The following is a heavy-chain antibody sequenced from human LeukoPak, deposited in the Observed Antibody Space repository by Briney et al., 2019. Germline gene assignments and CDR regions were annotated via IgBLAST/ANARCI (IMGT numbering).Heavy chain of an antibody. CDR3: VKDAGTA. V-gene: IGHV3-7*01. J-gene: IGHJ5*02. CDR2: IKKDGSEK. CDR1: GFTFSNNW. Sequence: GGSLRLSCAGSGFTFSNNWMSWVRQAPGKGLECVANIKKDGSEKYYINSVKGRFTISRDNAKNSLYLQMNSLRAEDTALYYCVKDAGTAWGQGTLVTVSS. D-gene: IGHD2-8*02.